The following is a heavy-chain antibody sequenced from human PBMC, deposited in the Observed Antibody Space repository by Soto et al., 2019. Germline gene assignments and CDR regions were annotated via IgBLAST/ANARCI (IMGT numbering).Heavy chain of an antibody. CDR1: GFTFSDYA. D-gene: IGHD6-19*01. V-gene: IGHV3-30*18. CDR3: AKGGRQWLVTSDFNY. Sequence: VQLVESGGGVVQPGRSLRLSCAASGFTFSDYAMHWVRQAPGKGLEWGAVVSHDGRNTHYADSVKGRFTISRDSSKNTVSLDMTSLRAEDTAVYYCAKGGRQWLVTSDFNYWGQGALVTVSS. J-gene: IGHJ4*02. CDR2: VSHDGRNT.